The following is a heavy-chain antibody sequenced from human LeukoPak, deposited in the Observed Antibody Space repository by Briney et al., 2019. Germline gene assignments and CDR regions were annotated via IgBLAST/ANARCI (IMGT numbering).Heavy chain of an antibody. CDR3: ARDGSGFYLYYYMDV. J-gene: IGHJ6*03. CDR2: ISTSSTYT. Sequence: GGSLRLSCAASGFTVSRNYMSWVRQAPGKGLEWVSSISTSSTYTFYADSVKGRFTISRDNRKNILYLQMSSLTAEDTAVYYCARDGSGFYLYYYMDVWGKGTTVTVSS. D-gene: IGHD6-25*01. V-gene: IGHV3-21*06. CDR1: GFTVSRNY.